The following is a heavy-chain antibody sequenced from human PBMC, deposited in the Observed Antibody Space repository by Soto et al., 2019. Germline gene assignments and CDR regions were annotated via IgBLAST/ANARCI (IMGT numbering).Heavy chain of an antibody. V-gene: IGHV1-45*02. CDR1: GYTFTYRY. CDR2: ITPFNGNT. Sequence: ASVKVSCKASGYTFTYRYLHWVRQAPGQALEWMGWITPFNGNTNYAQKFQDRVTITRDRSMSTAYMELSSLRSEETAMYYCARGALVVVAATNSGGAFDIWGQGTMVTVSS. CDR3: ARGALVVVAATNSGGAFDI. J-gene: IGHJ3*02. D-gene: IGHD2-15*01.